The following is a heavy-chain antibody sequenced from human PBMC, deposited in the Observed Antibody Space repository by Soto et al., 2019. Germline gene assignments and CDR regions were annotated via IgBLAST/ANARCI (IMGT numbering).Heavy chain of an antibody. J-gene: IGHJ4*02. CDR3: ARVSRDDYVISHYFDY. Sequence: SETLSLTCTVSGGSISSYYWSWIRQPPGKGLEWIGYIYYSGSTNYNPSLKSRVTISVDTSKNQFSLKLSSVTAADTAVYYCARVSRDDYVISHYFDYWGQGTLVTVSS. CDR1: GGSISSYY. V-gene: IGHV4-59*01. D-gene: IGHD4-17*01. CDR2: IYYSGST.